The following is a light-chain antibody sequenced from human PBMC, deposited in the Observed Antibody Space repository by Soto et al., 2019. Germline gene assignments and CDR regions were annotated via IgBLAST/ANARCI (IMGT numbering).Light chain of an antibody. J-gene: IGLJ2*01. V-gene: IGLV2-8*01. CDR2: EVT. CDR3: SSYASSGTFVL. CDR1: SSDVGGYNY. Sequence: QSVLTQPPSASGSPGQSLTISCTGTSSDVGGYNYVSWYQQHPGKAPKLMIYEVTKRPSGVPDRFSGSKSGNTASLTVSGLQAEDEADYYCSSYASSGTFVLFGGGTKVTVL.